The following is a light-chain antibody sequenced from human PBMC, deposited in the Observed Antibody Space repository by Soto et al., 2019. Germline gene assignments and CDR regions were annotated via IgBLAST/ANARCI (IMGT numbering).Light chain of an antibody. J-gene: IGKJ4*01. CDR2: GAS. CDR3: QQYNNWPLT. CDR1: QSVSSN. V-gene: IGKV3-15*01. Sequence: EIVMTQSPATLSVSPGERATLSCRASQSVSSNLAWYQQKPGQAPRLLIYGASTRATGISARFSGSGSGTEFTLTISSLQSEDFAVYYCQQYNNWPLTFGGETKVAIK.